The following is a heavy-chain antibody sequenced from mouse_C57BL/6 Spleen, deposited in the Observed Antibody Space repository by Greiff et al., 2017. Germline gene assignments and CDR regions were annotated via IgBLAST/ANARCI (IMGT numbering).Heavy chain of an antibody. CDR3: AREGTGTWFAY. D-gene: IGHD4-1*01. CDR2: IYPGDGDT. CDR1: GYAFSSYW. Sequence: VKLQESGAELVKPGASVKISCKASGYAFSSYWMNWVKQRPGKGLEWIGQIYPGDGDTNYNGKFKGKATLTADKSSSTAYMQLSSLTSEGSAVYFCAREGTGTWFAYWGQGTLVTVSA. V-gene: IGHV1-80*01. J-gene: IGHJ3*01.